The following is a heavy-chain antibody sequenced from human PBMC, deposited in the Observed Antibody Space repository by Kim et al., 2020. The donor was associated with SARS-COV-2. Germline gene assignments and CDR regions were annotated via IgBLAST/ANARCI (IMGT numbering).Heavy chain of an antibody. CDR1: GFTFSNAW. V-gene: IGHV3-15*01. Sequence: GGSLRLSCAASGFTFSNAWMSWVRQAPGKGLEWVGRIKSKTDGGTTDYAAPVKGRFTISRDDSKNTLYLQMNSLKTEDTAVYYCTTLDVDTAILVWYFDYWGQGTLVTVSS. CDR2: IKSKTDGGTT. CDR3: TTLDVDTAILVWYFDY. J-gene: IGHJ4*02. D-gene: IGHD5-18*01.